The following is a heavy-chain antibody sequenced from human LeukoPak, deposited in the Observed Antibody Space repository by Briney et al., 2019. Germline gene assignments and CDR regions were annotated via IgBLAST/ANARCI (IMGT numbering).Heavy chain of an antibody. CDR1: CGPISSGDYY. CDR2: IYYSGST. Sequence: PSETLSLTCTLSCGPISSGDYYGSWIRQPPGKGRGWIGYIYYSGSTHYNPSLKSRVTISVDTSKNQFSMKLSSVTAADTAVYYCAGDEGPDSSSSGKYFQHWGQGTLVTVSS. J-gene: IGHJ1*01. CDR3: AGDEGPDSSSSGKYFQH. V-gene: IGHV4-30-4*08. D-gene: IGHD6-6*01.